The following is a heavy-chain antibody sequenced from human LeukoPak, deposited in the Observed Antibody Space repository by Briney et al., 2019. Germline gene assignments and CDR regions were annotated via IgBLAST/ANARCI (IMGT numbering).Heavy chain of an antibody. J-gene: IGHJ4*02. CDR2: ISTSGSTI. CDR1: GLTFSDYY. V-gene: IGHV3-11*04. CDR3: ARLYGSGSYG. D-gene: IGHD3-10*01. Sequence: GGSLRLPCAASGLTFSDYYMSWIRQAPGKGLEWVSYISTSGSTIYYTDSVRGRFTISRDNAKNSLYLQMNSLRAEDTAVYYCARLYGSGSYGRGQGTLVTVSS.